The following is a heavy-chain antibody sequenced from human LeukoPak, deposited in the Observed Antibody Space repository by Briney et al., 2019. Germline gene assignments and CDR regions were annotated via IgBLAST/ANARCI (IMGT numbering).Heavy chain of an antibody. D-gene: IGHD3-16*01. Sequence: SETLSLTCTVSGGSISSYYWSWIRQPAGKGLEWVGRIYNSGSTTYNPSLKSRVTISVGTSKNQFSLKLSSVTAADTAVYYCARRGPYYYYYMDVWGKGTTVTISS. CDR3: ARRGPYYYYYMDV. J-gene: IGHJ6*03. CDR2: IYNSGST. V-gene: IGHV4-4*07. CDR1: GGSISSYY.